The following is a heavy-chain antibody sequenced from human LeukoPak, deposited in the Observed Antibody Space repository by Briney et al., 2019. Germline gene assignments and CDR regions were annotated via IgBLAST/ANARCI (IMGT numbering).Heavy chain of an antibody. D-gene: IGHD1-26*01. CDR2: VNPNSGNT. CDR1: GYTFPSYD. Sequence: ASVKVSCKTSGYTFPSYDINWVRQATGQGLEWRGWVNPNSGNTGYAQKFQGRVTITRNTSITTAYMELSSLRSKDTAVYYCARGPKWSGSYYYFDYWGQGTLVTVSS. CDR3: ARGPKWSGSYYYFDY. V-gene: IGHV1-8*01. J-gene: IGHJ4*02.